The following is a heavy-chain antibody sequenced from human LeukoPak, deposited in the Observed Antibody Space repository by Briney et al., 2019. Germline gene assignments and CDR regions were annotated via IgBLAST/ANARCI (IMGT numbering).Heavy chain of an antibody. CDR3: ARDEGTVNPHYRFDP. V-gene: IGHV1-69*04. CDR1: GGTFSSYA. CDR2: IIPILGIA. D-gene: IGHD4-11*01. Sequence: SVKESRKASGGTFSSYAISWVRQAPGQGLEWMGRIIPILGIANYAQKFQGRVTITADKSTSTAYMELSSLRSEDTAVYYCARDEGTVNPHYRFDPWGQRTLVTVSS. J-gene: IGHJ5*02.